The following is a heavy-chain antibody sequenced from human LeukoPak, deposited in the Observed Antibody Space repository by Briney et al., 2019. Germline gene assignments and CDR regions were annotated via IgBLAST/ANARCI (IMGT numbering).Heavy chain of an antibody. V-gene: IGHV4-30-2*01. J-gene: IGHJ4*02. CDR1: GGSISSGGYY. CDR2: IYHSGST. CDR3: ARHFSGYSSSWALFDY. Sequence: SETLSLTCTVSGGSISSGGYYWSWIRQPPGKGLEWIGYIYHSGSTNYNPSLKSRVTISVDTSKNQFSLKLSSVTAADTAVYYCARHFSGYSSSWALFDYWGQGTLVTVSS. D-gene: IGHD6-13*01.